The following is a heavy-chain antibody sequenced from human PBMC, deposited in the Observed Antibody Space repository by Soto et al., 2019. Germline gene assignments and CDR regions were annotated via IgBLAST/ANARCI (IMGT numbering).Heavy chain of an antibody. D-gene: IGHD5-12*01. CDR3: ARCVRGYSGYDYYFDY. CDR1: GFTFSSYS. J-gene: IGHJ4*02. V-gene: IGHV3-48*01. Sequence: PGGSLRLSCAASGFTFSSYSMNWVRQAPGKGLEWVSYISSSSSTIYYADSVKGRFTISRDNAKNSLYLQMNSLRAEDTAVYYCARCVRGYSGYDYYFDYWGQGTLVTVSS. CDR2: ISSSSSTI.